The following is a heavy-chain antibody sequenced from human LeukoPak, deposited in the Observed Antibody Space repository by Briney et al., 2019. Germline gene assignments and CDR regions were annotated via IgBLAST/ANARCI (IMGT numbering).Heavy chain of an antibody. CDR2: IYSGGST. V-gene: IGHV3-53*01. CDR3: ARMFDYGGLRGWFDP. Sequence: GGSLRLSCAASGFTVSSNYMSWVRQAPGKGLEWVSVIYSGGSTYYADSVKGRFTISRDNSKNTLYPQMNSLRAEDTAVYYCARMFDYGGLRGWFDPWGQGTLVTVSS. CDR1: GFTVSSNY. J-gene: IGHJ5*02. D-gene: IGHD4-23*01.